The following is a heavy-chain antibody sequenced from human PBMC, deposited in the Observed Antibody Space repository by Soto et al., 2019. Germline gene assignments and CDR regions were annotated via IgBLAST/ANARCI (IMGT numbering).Heavy chain of an antibody. V-gene: IGHV1-3*01. D-gene: IGHD2-2*03. CDR3: VRAPELDYWYFDV. CDR1: GYTLSNYG. CDR2: INAGIANT. J-gene: IGHJ2*01. Sequence: ASVKVSCKASGYTLSNYGLHWMRQAPGQSLEWMGCINAGIANTKYSRKFQGRVTITRDTSANTAYMELSSLRSEDTAVYYCVRAPELDYWYFDVWGRGTLVTVSS.